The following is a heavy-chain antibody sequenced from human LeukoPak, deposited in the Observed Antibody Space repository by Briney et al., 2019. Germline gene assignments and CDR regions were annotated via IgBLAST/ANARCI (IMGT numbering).Heavy chain of an antibody. CDR3: ARDRAGSYYDGDY. J-gene: IGHJ4*02. CDR2: IYSGGGT. V-gene: IGHV3-66*01. CDR1: GFTVSSNY. Sequence: GGSLRLSCAASGFTVSSNYMSWVRQAPGKGLEWVSVIYSGGGTYYADSVKGRFTISRDNSKNTLYLQMNSLRAEDTAVYYCARDRAGSYYDGDYWGQGTLVTVSS. D-gene: IGHD1-26*01.